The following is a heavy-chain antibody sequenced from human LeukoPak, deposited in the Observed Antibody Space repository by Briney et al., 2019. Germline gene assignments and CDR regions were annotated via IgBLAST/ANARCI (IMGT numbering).Heavy chain of an antibody. CDR1: GGTFSSYA. CDR2: IIPIFGIA. V-gene: IGHV1-69*04. D-gene: IGHD3-10*01. CDR3: ARDGGSGSYRFDY. Sequence: GASVKVSCKASGGTFSSYAISWVRQAPGQGLEWMGRIIPIFGIANYAQKFQGRVTITGDKSTSTAYMELSSLRSEDTAVYYCARDGGSGSYRFDYWGQGTLVTVSS. J-gene: IGHJ4*02.